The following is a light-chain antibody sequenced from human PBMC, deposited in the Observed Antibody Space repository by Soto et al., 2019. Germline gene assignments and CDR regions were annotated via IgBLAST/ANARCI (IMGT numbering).Light chain of an antibody. V-gene: IGLV2-14*01. CDR2: EVS. CDR3: SSYTSSSIDYV. CDR1: SSDVGGYNY. J-gene: IGLJ1*01. Sequence: QSALTQPASVSGSPGQSITISCTGTSSDVGGYNYVSWYQQHPGKAPKLMIYEVSNRPSGVSNRFSGSKSGNTASLTISGLQAEDEADYYSSSYTSSSIDYVFGTGTKVTVL.